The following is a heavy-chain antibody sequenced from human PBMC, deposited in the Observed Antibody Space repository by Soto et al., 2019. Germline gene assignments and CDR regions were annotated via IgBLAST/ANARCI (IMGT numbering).Heavy chain of an antibody. CDR2: IYYSGST. D-gene: IGHD1-20*01. CDR3: ARDDNSALPLDY. Sequence: TLSHTCTVAGGSSSRGDYYWRWIRQPPGKGLEWIGYIYYSGSTYYNPSLKSRVTISVDTSKNQFSLKLSSVTAADTAVYYCARDDNSALPLDYWGQGTLVPVSS. V-gene: IGHV4-30-4*01. CDR1: GGSSSRGDYY. J-gene: IGHJ4*02.